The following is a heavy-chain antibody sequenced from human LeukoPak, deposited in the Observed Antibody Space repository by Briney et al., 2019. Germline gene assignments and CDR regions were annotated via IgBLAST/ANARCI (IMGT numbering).Heavy chain of an antibody. J-gene: IGHJ5*02. D-gene: IGHD2-2*01. Sequence: PSETLSLTCTVSGGSISSYYWSWIRQPAGKGLEWIGRTYTSGSTNYNPSLKSRVTMSVDTSKNQFSLKLSSVTAADTAVYYCAREKDIVVVPADQRGGWFHPWGQGTLVTVSS. V-gene: IGHV4-4*07. CDR3: AREKDIVVVPADQRGGWFHP. CDR2: TYTSGST. CDR1: GGSISSYY.